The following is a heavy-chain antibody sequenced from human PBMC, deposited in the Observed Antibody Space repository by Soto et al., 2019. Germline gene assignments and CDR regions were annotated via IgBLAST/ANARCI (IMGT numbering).Heavy chain of an antibody. V-gene: IGHV3-30-3*01. D-gene: IGHD6-19*01. CDR2: ISYDGSNK. CDR3: ARDSGGQGLVRGWAFDL. CDR1: GFTFSSYA. Sequence: QVQLVESGGGVVQPGRSLRLSCAASGFTFSSYAMHWVRQAPGKGLEWVAVISYDGSNKYYADSLKGRFTISRDNSKKMLNLQRNGWRAKGRVVYCCARDSGGQGLVRGWAFDLWGRGT. J-gene: IGHJ3*01.